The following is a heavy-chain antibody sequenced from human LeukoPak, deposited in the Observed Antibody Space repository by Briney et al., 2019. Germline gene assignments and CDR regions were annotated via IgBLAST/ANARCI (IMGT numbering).Heavy chain of an antibody. CDR2: IYHSGST. D-gene: IGHD3-22*01. Sequence: SETLSLTCAVSGGSISSGGYSWSWIRQPPGKGLEWIGYIYHSGSTYYNPSLKSRVNISVDTSKNQFSLRLNSVTAADTAVYYCTRDGPRSSGYPDTWGQGTRVTVSS. CDR3: TRDGPRSSGYPDT. CDR1: GGSISSGGYS. J-gene: IGHJ5*02. V-gene: IGHV4-30-2*05.